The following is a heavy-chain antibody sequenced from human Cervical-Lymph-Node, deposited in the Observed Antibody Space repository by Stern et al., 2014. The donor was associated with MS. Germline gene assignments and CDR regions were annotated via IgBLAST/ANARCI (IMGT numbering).Heavy chain of an antibody. CDR1: GFSLSTSGVG. CDR3: AHSRGSSSWGYDYYYGMDV. V-gene: IGHV2-5*02. D-gene: IGHD6-13*01. J-gene: IGHJ6*02. Sequence: ESGPTLVKPTQTLTLTCTFSGFSLSTSGVGVGWIRQPPGKALEWLALIYWDDDKRYSPSLKSRITITKDTSKNQVVLTMTNMDPVDTATYYCAHSRGSSSWGYDYYYGMDVWGQGTTGTVSS. CDR2: IYWDDDK.